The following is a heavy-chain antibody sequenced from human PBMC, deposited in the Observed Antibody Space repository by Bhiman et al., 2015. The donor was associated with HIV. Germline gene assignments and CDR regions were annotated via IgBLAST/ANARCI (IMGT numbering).Heavy chain of an antibody. V-gene: IGHV3-48*03. CDR3: ARGVHFKLGYYMDV. CDR1: GYTFSNYG. CDR2: ISRGATTI. D-gene: IGHD3-10*01. Sequence: EVQLVESGGGLVQPGGSLRLSCAASGYTFSNYGMNWVRQAPGKGLEWISYISRGATTIYYADSVRGRFTISRDNAKKSVYLQMNSLRAEDTAVYYCARGVHFKLGYYMDVWGKGATVTVSS. J-gene: IGHJ6*03.